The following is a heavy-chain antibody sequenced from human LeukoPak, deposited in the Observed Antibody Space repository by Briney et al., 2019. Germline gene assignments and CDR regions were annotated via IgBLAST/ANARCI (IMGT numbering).Heavy chain of an antibody. Sequence: PSETLSLTCTVSGGSISSYYWSWIRQPPGKGLEWIGYIYHSGSTNYNPSLKSRVTISVDTSKNQFSLKLSSVTAADTAVYYRARSGIAVAGPDAFDIWGQGTMVTVSS. V-gene: IGHV4-59*01. J-gene: IGHJ3*02. CDR1: GGSISSYY. CDR3: ARSGIAVAGPDAFDI. CDR2: IYHSGST. D-gene: IGHD6-19*01.